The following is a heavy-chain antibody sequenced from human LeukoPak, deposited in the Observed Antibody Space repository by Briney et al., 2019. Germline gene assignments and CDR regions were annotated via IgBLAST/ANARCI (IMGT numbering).Heavy chain of an antibody. Sequence: GGSLRLSCAASGFTFSSYWMSWVRQAPGKGLQWVANIKQDGSEKYYVDSVKGRFTISRDNAKNSLYLQMNSLRAEDTAVYYCARLTVTTTSDYFDYWGQGTLVTVSP. J-gene: IGHJ4*02. CDR3: ARLTVTTTSDYFDY. CDR2: IKQDGSEK. D-gene: IGHD4-17*01. CDR1: GFTFSSYW. V-gene: IGHV3-7*05.